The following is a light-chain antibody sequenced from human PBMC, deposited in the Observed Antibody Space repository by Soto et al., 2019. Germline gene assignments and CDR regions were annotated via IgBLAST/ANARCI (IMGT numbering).Light chain of an antibody. Sequence: SVLTQPPSASGSPGQSVTISCTGTSSDVGGYNYVSWYQQHPGKAPKLMIYEVSKRPSGVPDRFSGSKSGNTASLTVSGLRPEDEADYYCSSYAGSNKSVFGTGTKVTAL. CDR1: SSDVGGYNY. CDR3: SSYAGSNKSV. J-gene: IGLJ1*01. V-gene: IGLV2-8*01. CDR2: EVS.